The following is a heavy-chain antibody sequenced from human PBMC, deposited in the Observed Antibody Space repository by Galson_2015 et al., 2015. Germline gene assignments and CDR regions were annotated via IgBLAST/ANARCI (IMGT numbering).Heavy chain of an antibody. J-gene: IGHJ4*02. D-gene: IGHD6-13*01. CDR2: ISGSTTYI. Sequence: SLRLSCAASGFIFSRYDMNWVRQAPGKGLEWVSSISGSTTYIYGADSVKGRFTISRGNAKNSLYLQMSSLRAEDTAVYYCAIDRGNTWSYFDYWGQGTLVTVSS. CDR1: GFIFSRYD. CDR3: AIDRGNTWSYFDY. V-gene: IGHV3-21*01.